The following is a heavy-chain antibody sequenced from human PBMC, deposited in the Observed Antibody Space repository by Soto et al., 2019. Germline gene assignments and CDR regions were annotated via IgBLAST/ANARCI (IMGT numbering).Heavy chain of an antibody. J-gene: IGHJ4*02. CDR3: ARVGQPPSDY. D-gene: IGHD2-2*01. V-gene: IGHV4-28*03. CDR1: GYSISSSNW. Sequence: SETLSLTCAVSGYSISSSNWWGWVRQPPGKGLEWIGYIYDSGSTYYNPSLKSRVTMSIDTSKKEISLKLSSVTAADTAVYYCARVGQPPSDYWGQGTLVTVSS. CDR2: IYDSGST.